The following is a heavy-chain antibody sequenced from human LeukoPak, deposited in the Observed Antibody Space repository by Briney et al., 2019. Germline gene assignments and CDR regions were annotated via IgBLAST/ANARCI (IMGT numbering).Heavy chain of an antibody. CDR2: INHSGST. CDR1: GGSFSGYY. V-gene: IGHV4-34*01. D-gene: IGHD5-24*01. J-gene: IGHJ4*02. CDR3: VRAEMTTDFDY. Sequence: PSETLSLTCAVYGGSFSGYYWSWIRQPPGKGLEWIGEINHSGSTNYNPSLKSRVTISVDTSKNQFSLKLSSVTAADTAVYYCVRAEMTTDFDYWGQGTLVTVSS.